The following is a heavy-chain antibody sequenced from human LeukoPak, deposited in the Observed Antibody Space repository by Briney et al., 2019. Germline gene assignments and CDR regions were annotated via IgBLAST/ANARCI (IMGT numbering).Heavy chain of an antibody. CDR1: GGSISSGSYD. CDR2: IYTSGST. Sequence: PSETLSLTCTVSGGSISSGSYDWGWIRQPAGKGLEWIGRIYTSGSTNYNPSLKSRVTISVATSKNQFSLKLSSVTAADTAVYYCAREEDCSSTSCYVVWGKGTTVTVSS. V-gene: IGHV4-61*02. D-gene: IGHD2-2*01. CDR3: AREEDCSSTSCYVV. J-gene: IGHJ6*04.